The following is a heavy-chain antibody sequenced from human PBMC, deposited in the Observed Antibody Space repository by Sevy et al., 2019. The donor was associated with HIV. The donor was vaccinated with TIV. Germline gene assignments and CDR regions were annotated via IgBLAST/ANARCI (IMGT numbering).Heavy chain of an antibody. D-gene: IGHD3-16*01. CDR2: INPKIGGT. CDR3: ARERSYEFWGVTRHYYGMDV. Sequence: ASVKVSCKASGHTFTVNYIHWVRQAPGQGLEWMGRINPKIGGTHYAQKFQARVTMTRDTSISTVYMELSSLKTDDTATHYCARERSYEFWGVTRHYYGMDVWGQGTTVSVSS. V-gene: IGHV1-2*06. J-gene: IGHJ6*02. CDR1: GHTFTVNY.